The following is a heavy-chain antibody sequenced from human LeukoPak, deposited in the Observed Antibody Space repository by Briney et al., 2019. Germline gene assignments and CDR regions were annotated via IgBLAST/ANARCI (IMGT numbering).Heavy chain of an antibody. Sequence: GGSLRLSCAASGFTFEDYGMSWVRQAPGKGLEWVSGINWNGGSTGYADSVKGRFTISRDNGKNSLYLQMNSLRAEDTALYYCARYYYDSSGYYHPFDYWGQGTLVTVSS. CDR2: INWNGGST. CDR1: GFTFEDYG. CDR3: ARYYYDSSGYYHPFDY. D-gene: IGHD3-22*01. V-gene: IGHV3-20*04. J-gene: IGHJ4*02.